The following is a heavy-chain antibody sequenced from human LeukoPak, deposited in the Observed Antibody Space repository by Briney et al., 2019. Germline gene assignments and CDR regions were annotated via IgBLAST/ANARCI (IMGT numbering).Heavy chain of an antibody. V-gene: IGHV4-34*01. Sequence: SETLSLTCAVYGGSFSGYYWSWIRQPPGKGLEWIGEINHSGSTNYNPSLKSRVTISVDTSKNQFSLKLSSVTAADTAVYYCARVRFTSDYGGNSGGPNFNYWGQGTLVTVSS. CDR3: ARVRFTSDYGGNSGGPNFNY. CDR1: GGSFSGYY. D-gene: IGHD4-17*01. CDR2: INHSGST. J-gene: IGHJ4*02.